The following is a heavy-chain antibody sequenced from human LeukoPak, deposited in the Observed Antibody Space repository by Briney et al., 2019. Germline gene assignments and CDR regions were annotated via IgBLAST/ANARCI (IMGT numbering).Heavy chain of an antibody. CDR2: LYYSGST. CDR3: TSGSYSFYYMDV. J-gene: IGHJ6*03. Sequence: PSETLSLTCTVSGGSIRSYYWSWIRQPPGQGLEWFGYLYYSGSTNYNPSLKSRVTISVDTSKNQFSLKLSSVTAADTAVYYCTSGSYSFYYMDVWGKGTTVTVSS. V-gene: IGHV4-59*01. D-gene: IGHD1-26*01. CDR1: GGSIRSYY.